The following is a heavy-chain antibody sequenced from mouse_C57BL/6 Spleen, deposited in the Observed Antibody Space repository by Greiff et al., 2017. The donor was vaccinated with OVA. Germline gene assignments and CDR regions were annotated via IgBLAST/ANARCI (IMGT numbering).Heavy chain of an antibody. CDR2: INPSNGGT. J-gene: IGHJ3*01. Sequence: VQLQQPGTELVKPGASVKLSCKASGYTFTSYWMHWVKQRPGQGLEWIGNINPSNGGTNYNEKFKSKATLTVDKSSSTAYMQLSSLTSEDSAVXYCARTSSYYGSSYGFAYWGQGTLVTVSA. V-gene: IGHV1-53*01. CDR3: ARTSSYYGSSYGFAY. CDR1: GYTFTSYW. D-gene: IGHD1-1*01.